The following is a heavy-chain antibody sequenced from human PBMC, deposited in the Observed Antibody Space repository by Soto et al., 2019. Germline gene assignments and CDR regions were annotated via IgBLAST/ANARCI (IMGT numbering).Heavy chain of an antibody. CDR2: IIDSGGST. CDR3: AKGRSYYYYYGVDV. Sequence: GGSLRLSCAASGFTFSSCAMGWVRQAPGKGLEWVSDIIDSGGSTYYAYYVKGRFTISRDNYKSTLYLQMNSLRAEDTALYYCAKGRSYYYYYGVDVWGQGTTVTVSS. V-gene: IGHV3-23*01. CDR1: GFTFSSCA. J-gene: IGHJ6*02.